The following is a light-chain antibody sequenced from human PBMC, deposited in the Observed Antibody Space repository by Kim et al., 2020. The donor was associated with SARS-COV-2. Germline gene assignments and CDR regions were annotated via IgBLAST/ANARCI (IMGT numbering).Light chain of an antibody. CDR1: QSVGSQ. J-gene: IGKJ1*01. Sequence: EIVLTQSPASLSLSPGERVTLSCRASQSVGSQLAWYQHKSGQAPRLLIYDASNRATDIPARFSGSGSGTDFTLTISSLQPEDFAVYYCQQRDSWPRTFGQGTKVDI. V-gene: IGKV3-11*01. CDR2: DAS. CDR3: QQRDSWPRT.